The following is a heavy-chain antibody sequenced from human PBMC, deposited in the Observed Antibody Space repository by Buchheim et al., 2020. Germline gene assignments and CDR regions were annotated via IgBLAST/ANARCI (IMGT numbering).Heavy chain of an antibody. CDR2: IVGSGATT. J-gene: IGHJ6*02. V-gene: IGHV3-23*01. CDR1: GFTFSSYT. CDR3: AKRGSNTAGYYYFGMDV. Sequence: EVHLLESGGGLVQPGGSLRLSCAASGFTFSSYTMSWVRQAPGKGLEWVSAIVGSGATTSYADSVTGRFTISRDNSKNTLDLQMNSLRAEDAAVYYCAKRGSNTAGYYYFGMDVWGQGTT. D-gene: IGHD2/OR15-2a*01.